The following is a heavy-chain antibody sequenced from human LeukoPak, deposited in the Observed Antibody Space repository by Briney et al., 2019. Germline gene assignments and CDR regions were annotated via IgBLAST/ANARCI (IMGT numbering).Heavy chain of an antibody. CDR1: GFTVSSNY. Sequence: GGSLRLSCAASGFTVSSNYMSWVRQAPGKGLEWVSVIYSGGSTYYADSVKGRFTISRDNSKNTLYLQMNSLRAEDTAVYYCCYDSSGYYSMQFDYWGQGTLVTVSS. CDR2: IYSGGST. D-gene: IGHD3-22*01. J-gene: IGHJ4*02. CDR3: CYDSSGYYSMQFDY. V-gene: IGHV3-53*01.